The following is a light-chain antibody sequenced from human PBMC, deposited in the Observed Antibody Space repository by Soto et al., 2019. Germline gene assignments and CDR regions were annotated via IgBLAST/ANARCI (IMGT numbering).Light chain of an antibody. CDR2: HAS. CDR1: QSVNHN. CDR3: QQYSDWPPWT. V-gene: IGKV3-15*01. J-gene: IGKJ1*01. Sequence: EIVMTQSPATLSVSPGERATLSCRASQSVNHNLAWYQQKPGQGPRLLIFHASVRATGIPARFSGSGSGTEFTLTINSLQSEDFAVYFCQQYSDWPPWTFGQGTRVEIK.